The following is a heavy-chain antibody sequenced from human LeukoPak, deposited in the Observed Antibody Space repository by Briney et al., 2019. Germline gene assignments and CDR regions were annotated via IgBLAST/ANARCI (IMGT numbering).Heavy chain of an antibody. J-gene: IGHJ6*04. CDR2: ISSDGRNK. V-gene: IGHV3-30*04. Sequence: PGKGLEWVAGISSDGRNKNYADSVQGRFTISRDNSQNTLFLQLNNLRGEDTAIYYCASQVWGTGTTVTVSS. CDR3: ASQV.